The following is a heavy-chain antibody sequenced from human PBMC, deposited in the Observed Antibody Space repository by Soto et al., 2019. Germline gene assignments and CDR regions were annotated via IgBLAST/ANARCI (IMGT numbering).Heavy chain of an antibody. D-gene: IGHD1-1*01. CDR2: LSGSGGST. J-gene: IGHJ3*02. CDR1: GFTFSSYA. V-gene: IGHV3-23*01. CDR3: STDWKGTTGDTFDI. Sequence: EVQLLESGGGVVQPGGSLRLSCAASGFTFSSYAMRWVRQAPGKGLEWVSALSGSGGSTYYADSVKGRFTNSSDNSKNTRYLQMNSMRAEDTAEYYGSTDWKGTTGDTFDIWVQGTMVTVS.